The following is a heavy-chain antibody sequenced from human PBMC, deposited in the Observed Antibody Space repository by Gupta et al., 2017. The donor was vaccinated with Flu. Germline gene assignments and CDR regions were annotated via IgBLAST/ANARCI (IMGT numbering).Heavy chain of an antibody. CDR3: ARHKNSYDSSGPPGWFDP. Sequence: PGKALEWIGNLYDSGSTSYNPSLKSRVTISVDTSRTQFSLKLSSVTAADTAVYYCARHKNSYDSSGPPGWFDPWGQGTLVTVSS. J-gene: IGHJ5*02. CDR2: LYDSGST. D-gene: IGHD3-22*01. V-gene: IGHV4-39*01.